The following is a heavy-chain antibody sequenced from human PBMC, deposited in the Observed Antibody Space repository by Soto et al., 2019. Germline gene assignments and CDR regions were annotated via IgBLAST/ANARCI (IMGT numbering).Heavy chain of an antibody. V-gene: IGHV4-4*02. CDR3: ARRYGRAFDY. J-gene: IGHJ4*02. D-gene: IGHD1-1*01. Sequence: SETLSLTCAVSGGSISSSNWWSWVRQPPGKGLEWIGEIYHSGSTNYNPSLKSRVTILVDTSKNQFSLKLSSVTAADTAVYYCARRYGRAFDYWGQGNLVTVSS. CDR1: GGSISSSNW. CDR2: IYHSGST.